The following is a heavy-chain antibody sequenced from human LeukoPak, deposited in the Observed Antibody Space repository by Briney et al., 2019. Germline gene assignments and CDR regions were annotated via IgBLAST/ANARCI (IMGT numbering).Heavy chain of an antibody. CDR2: ISSSGGST. CDR3: AKDLGGGSGCYDL. V-gene: IGHV3-23*01. J-gene: IGHJ2*01. Sequence: GGSLRLSCTASGFTFSNYAMSWVRQAPGRGLEWVSAISSSGGSTYYADSVQGRFTISRDNSKNTLYLQMNSLRAEDTAVYYCAKDLGGGSGCYDLWGRGTLVTVSS. CDR1: GFTFSNYA. D-gene: IGHD6-19*01.